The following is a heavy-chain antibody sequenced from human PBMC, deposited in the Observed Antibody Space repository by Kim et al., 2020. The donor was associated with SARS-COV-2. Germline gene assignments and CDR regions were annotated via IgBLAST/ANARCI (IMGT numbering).Heavy chain of an antibody. Sequence: ASVKVSCKASGYTFSSYDINWVRQATGQGLEWLGWMNPNSGNTGYAEKFRGRVTMTREISTSTAYMELSSLTSEDTAGYYCTRHRSGHNDNWFDPWGQGTPVTVSS. J-gene: IGHJ5*02. CDR1: GYTFSSYD. V-gene: IGHV1-8*01. CDR3: TRHRSGHNDNWFDP. D-gene: IGHD6-19*01. CDR2: MNPNSGNT.